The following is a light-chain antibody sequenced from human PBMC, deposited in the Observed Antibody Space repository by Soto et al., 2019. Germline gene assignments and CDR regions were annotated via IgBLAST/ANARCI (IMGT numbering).Light chain of an antibody. CDR1: QSVISTY. CDR3: QQYGSSPLT. Sequence: EIVLTQSPGTLSLSPGERATLSCRASQSVISTYLAWYQQKPGQAPRLLIYGASNRATGNTDRFTGSGSGTDFTLTISRLEPEDFAVYDCQQYGSSPLTFGGGTKVEIK. J-gene: IGKJ4*01. CDR2: GAS. V-gene: IGKV3-20*01.